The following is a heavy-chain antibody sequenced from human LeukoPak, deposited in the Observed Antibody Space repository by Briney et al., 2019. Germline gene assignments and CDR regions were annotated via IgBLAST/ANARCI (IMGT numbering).Heavy chain of an antibody. J-gene: IGHJ6*03. Sequence: QPGGSLRLSCAASGFTFSSYWMSWVRQAPGKGLEWVANIKQDGSEKYYGDSVKGRFTISRDNAKNSLYLQMNSLRAEDTAVYYCARDGKGQLGIYYYYMDVWDKGTTVTVSS. D-gene: IGHD6-6*01. CDR2: IKQDGSEK. V-gene: IGHV3-7*01. CDR3: ARDGKGQLGIYYYYMDV. CDR1: GFTFSSYW.